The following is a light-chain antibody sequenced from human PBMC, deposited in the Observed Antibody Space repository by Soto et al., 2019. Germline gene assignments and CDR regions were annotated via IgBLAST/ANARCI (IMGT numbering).Light chain of an antibody. CDR3: QQSYSTPPGT. V-gene: IGKV1-39*01. CDR1: QTISSW. CDR2: KAS. J-gene: IGKJ1*01. Sequence: DIQMTQSPSSVSASVGDRVTITCRASQTISSWLAWYQQKPGKAPKLLIYKASTLKSGVPSRFSGSGSGTDFTLTISSLQPEDFATYYCQQSYSTPPGTFGQGTKVDIK.